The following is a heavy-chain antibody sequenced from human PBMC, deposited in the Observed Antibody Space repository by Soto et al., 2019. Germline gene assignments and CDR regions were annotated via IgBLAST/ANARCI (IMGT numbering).Heavy chain of an antibody. J-gene: IGHJ6*02. CDR2: ITSTTSYI. CDR3: ARDDRAYDSLGYYYAMDV. CDR1: GFTFDNYS. D-gene: IGHD5-12*01. Sequence: EVQLVESGGGLVQPGGSLRLSCAASGFTFDNYSLNWVRQPPGKGLLWVSSITSTTSYIYYADSVRGRFTISRDNTKNSLYLQMNGLRAEDTAVYYCARDDRAYDSLGYYYAMDVGGQGTAVTVSS. V-gene: IGHV3-21*02.